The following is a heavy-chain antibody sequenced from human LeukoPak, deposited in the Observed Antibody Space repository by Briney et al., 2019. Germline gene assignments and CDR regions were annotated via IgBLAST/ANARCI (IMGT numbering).Heavy chain of an antibody. D-gene: IGHD6-19*01. V-gene: IGHV4-34*01. Sequence: SGTLSLTCAVYGGSFSGYYWSWIRQPPGKGLEWIGEINHSGSTNYNPSLKSRVTISVDTSKNQFSLKLSSVTAADTAVYYCARRRLAVAAYFDYWGQGTLVTVSS. CDR1: GGSFSGYY. CDR2: INHSGST. J-gene: IGHJ4*02. CDR3: ARRRLAVAAYFDY.